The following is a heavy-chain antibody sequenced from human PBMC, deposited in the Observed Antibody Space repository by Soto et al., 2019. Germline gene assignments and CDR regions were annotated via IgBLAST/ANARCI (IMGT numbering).Heavy chain of an antibody. D-gene: IGHD2-21*01. CDR1: GFTFSSYS. CDR3: ARDPGLWGEYYYYYGMDV. Sequence: EVQLVESGGGLVQPGGSLRLSCAASGFTFSSYSMNWVRQAPGKGLEWVSYISSSSSTIYYADSVKGRFTISRDNAKNSLYLQMNSLRDEDTAVYYCARDPGLWGEYYYYYGMDVWGQGTTVTVSS. J-gene: IGHJ6*02. CDR2: ISSSSSTI. V-gene: IGHV3-48*02.